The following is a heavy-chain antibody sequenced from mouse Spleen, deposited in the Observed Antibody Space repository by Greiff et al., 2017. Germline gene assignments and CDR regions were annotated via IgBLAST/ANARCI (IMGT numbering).Heavy chain of an antibody. Sequence: EVHLVESGGGLVKLGGSLKLSCAASGFTFSSYYMSWVRQTPEKRLEWVATISSGGGSTYYPDSVKGRFTISRDNAKNTLYLQMSSLNSEDTAVYYCARDGDYWGQGTTLTVSS. CDR2: ISSGGGST. CDR3: ARDGDY. V-gene: IGHV5-12-1*01. CDR1: GFTFSSYY. J-gene: IGHJ2*01. D-gene: IGHD2-3*01.